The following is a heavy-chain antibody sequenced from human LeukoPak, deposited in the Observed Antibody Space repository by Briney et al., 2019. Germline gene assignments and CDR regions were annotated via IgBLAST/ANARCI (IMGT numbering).Heavy chain of an antibody. CDR2: IVVDSGHT. Sequence: PVKVSCKASGFTFATSAVQWVRQPRGQRLEWIGWIVVDSGHTNYAQKFQERVTITRDMSTSTAYMELSSLRSEDTAVYYCAATLTVTTGSTYYGMDVWGRGTTVTVSS. CDR1: GFTFATSA. D-gene: IGHD4-17*01. CDR3: AATLTVTTGSTYYGMDV. J-gene: IGHJ6*02. V-gene: IGHV1-58*01.